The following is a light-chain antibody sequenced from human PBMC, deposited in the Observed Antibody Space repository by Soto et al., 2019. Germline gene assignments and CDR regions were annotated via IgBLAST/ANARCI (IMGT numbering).Light chain of an antibody. CDR1: IGDVADYKY. CDR3: SAYTTSSTLYV. V-gene: IGLV2-14*03. J-gene: IGLJ1*01. Sequence: ALTQPASVSGSPGQSITISCTGTIGDVADYKYVSWYQQHPGTAPKLIIYDVSNRPSGVSNRFSGSKSGSTASLTISGPQAEDEADYYCSAYTTSSTLYVFGTGTKVTVL. CDR2: DVS.